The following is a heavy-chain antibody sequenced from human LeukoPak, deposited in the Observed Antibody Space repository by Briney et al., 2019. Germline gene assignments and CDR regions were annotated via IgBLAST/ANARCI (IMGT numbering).Heavy chain of an antibody. CDR2: ISYDGSNK. D-gene: IGHD1-26*01. Sequence: GGSLRLSCAASGFTFSSYAMHWVRQAPGKGLEWVAVISYDGSNKYYADSVKGRFTISRDNSKNTLYLQMNSLRAEDTAVYYCARENYYKSEYWGQGTLVTVSS. V-gene: IGHV3-30-3*01. J-gene: IGHJ4*02. CDR3: ARENYYKSEY. CDR1: GFTFSSYA.